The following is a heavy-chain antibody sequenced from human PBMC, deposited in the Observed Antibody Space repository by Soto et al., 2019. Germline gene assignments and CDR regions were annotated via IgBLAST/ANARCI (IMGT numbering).Heavy chain of an antibody. J-gene: IGHJ4*02. D-gene: IGHD5-12*01. CDR1: GFTFSNSW. Sequence: PGGSLRLSCAASGFTFSNSWMHWVRQAPGKGLVWLSHINADGSSIRYADSVRGRLTISRDNAKNTLFLQMSSLTAEDTAVYFCARGRLNSGCKTYFDYWGQGTLVTVSS. CDR2: INADGSSI. V-gene: IGHV3-74*01. CDR3: ARGRLNSGCKTYFDY.